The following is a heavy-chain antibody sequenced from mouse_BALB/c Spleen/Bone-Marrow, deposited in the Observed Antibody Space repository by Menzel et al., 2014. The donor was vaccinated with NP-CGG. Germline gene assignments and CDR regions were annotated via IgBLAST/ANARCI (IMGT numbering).Heavy chain of an antibody. Sequence: EVNVVESGGGLVQPGGSRKLSCAASGLTFSSFGMHWVRQAPEKGLEWVAYISSGSSTVYYADKVMGRFTISRDNPKNTLFLQMTSLRSEDTATYYCARSGSSSGYFDYWGQGTTLTVSS. V-gene: IGHV5-17*02. CDR2: ISSGSSTV. D-gene: IGHD1-1*01. CDR3: ARSGSSSGYFDY. J-gene: IGHJ2*01. CDR1: GLTFSSFG.